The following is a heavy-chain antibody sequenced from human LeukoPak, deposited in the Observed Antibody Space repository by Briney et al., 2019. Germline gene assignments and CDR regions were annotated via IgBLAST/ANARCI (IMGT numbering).Heavy chain of an antibody. J-gene: IGHJ6*04. V-gene: IGHV1-69*01. CDR2: IIPIFGTA. D-gene: IGHD3-10*01. CDR3: ARGYYYGSGREDGMDV. CDR1: GGTFSSYA. Sequence: SVKVSCKASGGTFSSYAISWVRQAPGQGLEWMGGIIPIFGTANYAQKFQGRVTITADESTSAAYMELSSLRSEDTAVYYCARGYYYGSGREDGMDVWGKGTTVTVSS.